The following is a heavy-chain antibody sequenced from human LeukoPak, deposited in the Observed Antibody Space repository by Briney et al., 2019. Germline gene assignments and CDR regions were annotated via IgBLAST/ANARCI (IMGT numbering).Heavy chain of an antibody. V-gene: IGHV1-46*01. CDR3: ARDDPVTAYRYFDY. J-gene: IGHJ4*02. D-gene: IGHD2-21*02. CDR1: GYTFTSYY. Sequence: ASVKVSCKASGYTFTSYYIHWVREAPAQGLEWMGIINPSGGSTSYAQKFQGRVTMTRDTSTSTVYMELSSLRSEDTAVYYCARDDPVTAYRYFDYWGQGTLVTVSS. CDR2: INPSGGST.